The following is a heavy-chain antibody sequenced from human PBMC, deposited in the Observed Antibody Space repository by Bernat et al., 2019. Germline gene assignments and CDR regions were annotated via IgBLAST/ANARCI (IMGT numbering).Heavy chain of an antibody. Sequence: QVQLVESGGGVVQPGRSLRLSCAASGFTFSSYGMHWVRQAPGKGLEWVAVIWYDGSNKYYADSVKGRFTISRDNSKNTLYLQMNSLRAEDTAVYYCAKGMHHSSSDDYFDYWGQGTLVTVSS. CDR3: AKGMHHSSSDDYFDY. V-gene: IGHV3-33*06. D-gene: IGHD6-6*01. CDR2: IWYDGSNK. J-gene: IGHJ4*02. CDR1: GFTFSSYG.